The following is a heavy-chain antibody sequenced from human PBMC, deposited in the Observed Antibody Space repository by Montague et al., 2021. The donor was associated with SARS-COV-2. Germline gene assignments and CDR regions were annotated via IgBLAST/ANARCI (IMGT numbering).Heavy chain of an antibody. CDR1: GGSFSGYY. CDR3: ARVAVGYYHDSSAYFDY. J-gene: IGHJ4*02. CDR2: INQSGST. D-gene: IGHD3-22*01. Sequence: SETLSLTCAVYGGSFSGYYWSWIRQPPGKGLEWIGEINQSGSTNYNPSLKSRVTLSVDTSKQQFYLKLSSLTAADTAVYYCARVAVGYYHDSSAYFDYWGQGSLVTVSS. V-gene: IGHV4-34*01.